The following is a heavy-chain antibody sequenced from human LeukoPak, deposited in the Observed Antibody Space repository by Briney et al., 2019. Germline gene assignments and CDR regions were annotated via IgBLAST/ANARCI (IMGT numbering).Heavy chain of an antibody. CDR1: GSIFNTYA. CDR3: ARARDYGSGKANAFDI. J-gene: IGHJ3*02. CDR2: ISSDGGTT. V-gene: IGHV3-64*04. Sequence: GGSLRLSCSASGSIFNTYAMHWVRQAPGKGLQYVSAISSDGGTTFYADSVKGRFAISRDNAENSLYLQMNSLRAEDTAVYYCARARDYGSGKANAFDIWGQGTMVTVSS. D-gene: IGHD3-10*01.